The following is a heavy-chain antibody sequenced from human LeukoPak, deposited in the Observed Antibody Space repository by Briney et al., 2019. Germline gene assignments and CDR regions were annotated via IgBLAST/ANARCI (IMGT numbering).Heavy chain of an antibody. CDR3: ARDWGNSGYDYGDFDY. CDR1: GFTFRTNW. D-gene: IGHD5-12*01. J-gene: IGHJ4*02. Sequence: SGGSLRLSCAASGFTFRTNWMHWVRQAPGKGLLWVSRINSDGSSISYVDSVKGRFTISRDNAKNTLYLQMNGLRAEDTAVYYCARDWGNSGYDYGDFDYWGQGTLVTVSS. CDR2: INSDGSSI. V-gene: IGHV3-74*01.